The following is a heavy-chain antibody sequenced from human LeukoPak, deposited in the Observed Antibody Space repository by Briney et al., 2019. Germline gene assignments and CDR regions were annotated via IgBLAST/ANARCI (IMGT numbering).Heavy chain of an antibody. D-gene: IGHD6-13*01. CDR2: ISFTGGTT. J-gene: IGHJ4*02. V-gene: IGHV3-23*01. CDR3: AKRARQLGARIFYYFDY. Sequence: PGGSLRLSCAASGFTFSSYGMSWVRQAPGKGLEWVSSISFTGGTTYYADSVKGRFTISRDNSKDTLYLQMNSVRAEDTAIYYCAKRARQLGARIFYYFDYWGQGTLVTISS. CDR1: GFTFSSYG.